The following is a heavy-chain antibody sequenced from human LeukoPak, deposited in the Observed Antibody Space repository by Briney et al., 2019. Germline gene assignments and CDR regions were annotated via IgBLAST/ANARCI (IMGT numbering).Heavy chain of an antibody. CDR2: IIPILGIA. V-gene: IGHV1-69*04. CDR1: GGILSSYA. Sequence: GAAVKVSCKASGGILSSYAISWVRQAPGQGLEWMGRIIPILGIANYAQKFQGRVTITADKSTSTAYMELSSLRSEDTAVYYCARAFHYYYYGMDVWGQGTTVTVSS. J-gene: IGHJ6*02. CDR3: ARAFHYYYYGMDV.